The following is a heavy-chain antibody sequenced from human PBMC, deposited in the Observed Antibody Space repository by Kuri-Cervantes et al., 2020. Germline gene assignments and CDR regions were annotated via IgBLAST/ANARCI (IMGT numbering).Heavy chain of an antibody. CDR2: ISGSSSTI. CDR1: GFTFSSYS. CDR3: VREYCSSSSCTFDY. J-gene: IGHJ4*02. V-gene: IGHV3-48*01. D-gene: IGHD2-2*01. Sequence: ETLSLTCAASGFTFSSYSMNWVRQAPGKGLEWVSYISGSSSTIYYADSVKGRFTISRDNSKNTLYLQMNSLRVEDTAMYYCVREYCSSSSCTFDYWGQGTLVTVSS.